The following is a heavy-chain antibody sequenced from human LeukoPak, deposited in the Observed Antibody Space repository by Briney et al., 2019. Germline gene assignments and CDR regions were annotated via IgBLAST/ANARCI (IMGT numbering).Heavy chain of an antibody. J-gene: IGHJ3*02. CDR1: GYSFTSHY. Sequence: ASVKVSCKASGYSFTSHYMHWVRQAPGQGLEWMGLINPSGSSTLYAQKFQGRVTMTRDMSTTTDYMELSSLRSEDTAVYYCARDKPITMVRGVIRRAFDIWGQGTMVTVSS. CDR2: INPSGSST. V-gene: IGHV1-46*01. CDR3: ARDKPITMVRGVIRRAFDI. D-gene: IGHD3-10*01.